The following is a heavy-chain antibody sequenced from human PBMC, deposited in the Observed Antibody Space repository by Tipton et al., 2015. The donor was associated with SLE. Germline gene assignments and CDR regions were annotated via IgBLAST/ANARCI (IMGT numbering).Heavy chain of an antibody. V-gene: IGHV4-39*07. J-gene: IGHJ6*02. CDR1: GGSISSSSYY. CDR3: ARSKYGSGYYSYYGLDV. Sequence: TLSLTCTVPGGSISSSSYYWGWIRQPPGKGLECIGVIHYTGTTYYNPSPPSRVTISVDTSKNQFSLKVSSVTAADTAVYHCARSKYGSGYYSYYGLDVWGQGTTVTVSS. CDR2: IHYTGTT. D-gene: IGHD3-10*01.